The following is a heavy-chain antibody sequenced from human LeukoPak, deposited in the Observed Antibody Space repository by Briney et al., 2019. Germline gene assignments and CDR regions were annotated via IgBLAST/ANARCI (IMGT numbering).Heavy chain of an antibody. Sequence: GGSLRLSCAASGFTFSSYSMNWVRQAPGKGLEWVSYISSSGSTIYYADSVKGRFTISRDNAKNSLYLQMNSLRAEDTAVYYCARKYYYDSSGYPSFDYWGQGTLVTVSS. V-gene: IGHV3-48*04. CDR3: ARKYYYDSSGYPSFDY. CDR1: GFTFSSYS. J-gene: IGHJ4*02. D-gene: IGHD3-22*01. CDR2: ISSSGSTI.